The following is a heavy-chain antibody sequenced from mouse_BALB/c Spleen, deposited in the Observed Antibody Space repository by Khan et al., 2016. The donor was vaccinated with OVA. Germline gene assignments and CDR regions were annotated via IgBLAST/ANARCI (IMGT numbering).Heavy chain of an antibody. Sequence: EVQLQESGPGLVKPSQSLSLTCSVTGYSITSGYFWNWIRQFPGNKLEWMGYIRYDGNSNYNPSLKNRISITRETSKNQFFLKLNSGTPEDTATYCCARGGSSGPAWFAYWGHGTLVTVSA. CDR2: IRYDGNS. CDR1: GYSITSGYF. J-gene: IGHJ3*01. V-gene: IGHV3-6*02. D-gene: IGHD3-1*01. CDR3: ARGGSSGPAWFAY.